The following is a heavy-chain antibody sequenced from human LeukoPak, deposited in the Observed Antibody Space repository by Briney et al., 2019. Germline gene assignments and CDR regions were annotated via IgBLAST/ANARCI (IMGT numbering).Heavy chain of an antibody. CDR2: IYYSGST. CDR1: DASISGSY. CDR3: ARRKGDGYNPVRQ. D-gene: IGHD5-24*01. Sequence: SETLSLTCTVSDASISGSYWSWIRQPPGKGLEWIGSIYYSGSTYYNPSLKSRVTISVDTSKNQFSLKLSSVTAADTAVYYCARRKGDGYNPVRQWGQGTLVTVSS. V-gene: IGHV4-39*01. J-gene: IGHJ4*02.